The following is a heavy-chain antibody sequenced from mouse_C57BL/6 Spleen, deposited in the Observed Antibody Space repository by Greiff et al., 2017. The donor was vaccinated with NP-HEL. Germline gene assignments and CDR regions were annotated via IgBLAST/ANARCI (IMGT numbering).Heavy chain of an antibody. CDR2: IYPGDGDT. CDR1: GYAFSSSW. V-gene: IGHV1-82*01. D-gene: IGHD4-1*01. Sequence: VQLQQSGPELVKPGASVKISCKASGYAFSSSWMNWVKQRPGKGLEWIGRIYPGDGDTNYNGKFKGKATLTADTSSSTAYMQLSSLTSEDSAVYFCARVTGTDYWGQGTTLTVSS. CDR3: ARVTGTDY. J-gene: IGHJ2*01.